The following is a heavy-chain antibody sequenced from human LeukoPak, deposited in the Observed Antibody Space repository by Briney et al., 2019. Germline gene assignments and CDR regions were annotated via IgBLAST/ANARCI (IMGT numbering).Heavy chain of an antibody. D-gene: IGHD3-9*01. CDR1: GGSISSYY. Sequence: SETLSLTCTVSGGSISSYYWSWIRQPPGKGLEWIWYIYYSGSTNYNPSLKSRVTISLETSKNQFSLKLSSVTAADTAVYYCARDRDILTGYYTGGWFDPWGQGTLVTVSS. CDR2: IYYSGST. CDR3: ARDRDILTGYYTGGWFDP. J-gene: IGHJ5*02. V-gene: IGHV4-59*12.